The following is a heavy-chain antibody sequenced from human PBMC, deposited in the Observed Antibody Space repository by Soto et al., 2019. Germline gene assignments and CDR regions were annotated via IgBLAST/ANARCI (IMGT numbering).Heavy chain of an antibody. D-gene: IGHD1-26*01. CDR1: GYTLTELS. Sequence: ASVKVSCKVSGYTLTELSMHWVRQAPGKGPEWMGGFDPEDGETIYAQKFQGRVTMTEDTSTDTAYMELSSLRSEDTAVYYCATSGSSTYYFDYWGQGTLVTVSS. J-gene: IGHJ4*02. CDR3: ATSGSSTYYFDY. CDR2: FDPEDGET. V-gene: IGHV1-24*01.